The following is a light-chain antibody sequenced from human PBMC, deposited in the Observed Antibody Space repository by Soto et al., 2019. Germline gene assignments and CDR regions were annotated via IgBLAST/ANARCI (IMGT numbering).Light chain of an antibody. CDR2: EAF. J-gene: IGLJ3*02. CDR1: SIDVGSYNL. Sequence: QSALTQPASVSGSPGQSITISCTGTSIDVGSYNLVSWYQQHPGKGPKLMIYEAFKRPSGVSNRCSGSKSGNTASLTISGLQAEEEADYYCCSYGGRRSGVFGGGTKLTVL. CDR3: CSYGGRRSGV. V-gene: IGLV2-23*01.